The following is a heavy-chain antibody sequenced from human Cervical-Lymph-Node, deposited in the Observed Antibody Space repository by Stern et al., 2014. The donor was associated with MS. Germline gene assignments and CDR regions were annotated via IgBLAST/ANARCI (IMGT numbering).Heavy chain of an antibody. CDR2: IYYSGST. J-gene: IGHJ5*02. CDR3: ARVGGQWLSLIDP. Sequence: VQLVESGPGLVKPSETLSLTCTVSGGSISSYYWSWIRQPPGKGLEWIGYIYYSGSTNYNASLKSRVTISVDTSKNQFSLKLSSVTAADTAVYYCARVGGQWLSLIDPWGQGTLVTVSS. D-gene: IGHD6-19*01. V-gene: IGHV4-59*01. CDR1: GGSISSYY.